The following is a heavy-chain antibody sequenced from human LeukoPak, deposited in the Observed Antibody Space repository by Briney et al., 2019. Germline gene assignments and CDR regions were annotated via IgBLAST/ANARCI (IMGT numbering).Heavy chain of an antibody. V-gene: IGHV3-23*01. CDR3: ARDWRDSSGKFPNDAFDI. J-gene: IGHJ3*02. D-gene: IGHD3-22*01. CDR1: GFTFSSSA. Sequence: GGSLRLSCAASGFTFSSSAMSWVRQAPGKGLEWVSSISGSGSGGSTYYADSVKGRFTISRDNSKSTLYLQMNSLRAEDTAVYYCARDWRDSSGKFPNDAFDIWGQGTMVTVSS. CDR2: ISGSGSGGST.